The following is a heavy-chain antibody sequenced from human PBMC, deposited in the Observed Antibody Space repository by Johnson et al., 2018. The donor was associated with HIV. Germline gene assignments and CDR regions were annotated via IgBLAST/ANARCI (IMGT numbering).Heavy chain of an antibody. J-gene: IGHJ3*02. D-gene: IGHD4/OR15-4a*01. CDR3: AKEIWETYGGFMVGDAFDI. CDR2: ISGSGSST. V-gene: IGHV3-23*04. Sequence: VQLVESGGGLIQPGGSLRLSCAASGFTVSDNYMTWVRQAPGKGLEWVSAISGSGSSTYYADSVRGRFTISRDNSKNTLSLQMNSLRADDAAIYYCAKEIWETYGGFMVGDAFDIRGQGTLVTVSS. CDR1: GFTVSDNY.